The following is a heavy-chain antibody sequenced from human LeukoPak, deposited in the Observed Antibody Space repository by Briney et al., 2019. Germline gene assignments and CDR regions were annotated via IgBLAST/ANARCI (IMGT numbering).Heavy chain of an antibody. Sequence: GGSLRLSCAASGFTFSSYCMNWVRQAPGKGLEWISSISGGSTYIYYADSVRGRFTISRDNAKNSVYLQMNSLRGEDTAVYYCARDDVTTNGGVITDSRLFDIWGQGTMVTVSS. CDR1: GFTFSSYC. D-gene: IGHD2-8*02. V-gene: IGHV3-21*01. CDR2: ISGGSTYI. CDR3: ARDDVTTNGGVITDSRLFDI. J-gene: IGHJ3*02.